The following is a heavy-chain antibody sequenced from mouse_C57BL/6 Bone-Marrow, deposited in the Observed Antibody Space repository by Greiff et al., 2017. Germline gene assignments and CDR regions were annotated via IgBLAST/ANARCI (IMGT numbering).Heavy chain of an antibody. J-gene: IGHJ1*03. CDR2: ISDGGSYT. CDR3: AREGSTMVAYWYFDV. Sequence: EVMLVESGGGLVKPGGSLKLSCAASGFTFSSYAMSWVRQTPEKRLEWVATISDGGSYTYYPDNVKGRFTISRDNAKNNLYLQMSHLKSEDTAMYYCAREGSTMVAYWYFDVWGTGTTVTVSS. CDR1: GFTFSSYA. D-gene: IGHD2-2*01. V-gene: IGHV5-4*01.